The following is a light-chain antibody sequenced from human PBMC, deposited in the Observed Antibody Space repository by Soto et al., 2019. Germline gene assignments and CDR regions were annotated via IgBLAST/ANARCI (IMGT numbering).Light chain of an antibody. Sequence: EIVLTQTPGALSLSPGERATLSCRSGQSVGNNYLAWYQQKPGQAPRLLIYTASIRATGIPDRFIGSGSGTDFTLSISRLEPDDSAVYYCHHYGSSPPYTFGQGTKVDIK. CDR2: TAS. CDR1: QSVGNNY. CDR3: HHYGSSPPYT. J-gene: IGKJ2*01. V-gene: IGKV3-20*01.